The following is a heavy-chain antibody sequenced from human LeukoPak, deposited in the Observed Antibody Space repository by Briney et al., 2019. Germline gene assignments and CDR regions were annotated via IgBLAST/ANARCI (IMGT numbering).Heavy chain of an antibody. CDR1: GGSISTGSYY. J-gene: IGHJ4*02. D-gene: IGHD6-19*01. V-gene: IGHV4-61*02. Sequence: SETLCLTCTVSGGSISTGSYYWSWIRQPAGKGLEWIGRIYTSGSTSYNPSLKSRVTISVDTSKNQFSLKLSSVTAADTAVYYCARARAVAGDVHYWGQGTLVTVSS. CDR3: ARARAVAGDVHY. CDR2: IYTSGST.